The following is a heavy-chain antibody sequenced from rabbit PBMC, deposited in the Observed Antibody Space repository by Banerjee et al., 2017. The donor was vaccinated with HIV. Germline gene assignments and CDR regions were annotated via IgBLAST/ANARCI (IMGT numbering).Heavy chain of an antibody. J-gene: IGHJ2*01. Sequence: QQQLEESGGGLVKPGGTLTLTCTASGFSFSSIYWICWVRQAPGRGLEWIACIDTGDGATYYANWAKGRFTISKTSSTTVTLQMTSLTAADTATYFCARNYVNVFDPWGQGTLVTVS. CDR3: ARNYVNVFDP. CDR2: IDTGDGAT. V-gene: IGHV1S45*01. D-gene: IGHD1-1*01. CDR1: GFSFSSIYW.